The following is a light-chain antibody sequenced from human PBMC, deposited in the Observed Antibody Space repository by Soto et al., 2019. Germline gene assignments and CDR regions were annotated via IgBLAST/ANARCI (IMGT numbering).Light chain of an antibody. CDR3: QSYDSSLSVV. V-gene: IGLV1-40*01. CDR1: SSNIGAGYD. Sequence: QSVLTQPPSVSGAPGXXXTISCTGSSSNIGAGYDVHWYQQLPGTAPKLLIYGNSNRPSGVPDRFSGSKSGTSASLAITGLQAEDEADYYCQSYDSSLSVVFGGGTKLTVL. CDR2: GNS. J-gene: IGLJ2*01.